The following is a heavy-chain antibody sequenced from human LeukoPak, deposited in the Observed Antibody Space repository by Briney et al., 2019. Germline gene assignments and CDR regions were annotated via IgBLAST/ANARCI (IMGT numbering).Heavy chain of an antibody. V-gene: IGHV6-1*01. J-gene: IGHJ4*02. Sequence: SQTLSLTCAISGDSVSSNSAAWNWIRQSPSRGLEWLGRTYYRSKWYNDYAVSVKSRIAINPDTSKNQFSLKLSSVTAADTAVYYCARASFMVQGYCSGPSCPFDYWGQGTLVTVSS. D-gene: IGHD2-2*01. CDR3: ARASFMVQGYCSGPSCPFDY. CDR2: TYYRSKWYN. CDR1: GDSVSSNSAA.